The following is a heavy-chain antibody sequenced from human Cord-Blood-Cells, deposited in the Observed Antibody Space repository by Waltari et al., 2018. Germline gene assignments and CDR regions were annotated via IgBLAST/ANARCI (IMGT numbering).Heavy chain of an antibody. V-gene: IGHV4-34*01. D-gene: IGHD1-1*01. Sequence: QVQLQQWGAGLLTPSETLSLTCAVYGGSFSGYYWSWIRQPPGKGLEWIGEINHSGSTNYNPSLKSRVTISVDTSKNQFSLKLSSVTAADTAVYYCARVSKSLQLEREDWFDPWGQGTLVTVSS. CDR1: GGSFSGYY. CDR3: ARVSKSLQLEREDWFDP. CDR2: INHSGST. J-gene: IGHJ5*02.